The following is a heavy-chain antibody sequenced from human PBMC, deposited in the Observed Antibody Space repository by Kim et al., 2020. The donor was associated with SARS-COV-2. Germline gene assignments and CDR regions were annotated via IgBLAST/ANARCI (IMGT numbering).Heavy chain of an antibody. V-gene: IGHV3-23*01. CDR3: AKGREILSYYYYGMDV. D-gene: IGHD2-15*01. CDR1: GFTFSSYA. J-gene: IGHJ6*02. Sequence: GGSLRLSCAASGFTFSSYAMSWVRQAPGKGLEWVSAISGSGGSTYYADSVKGRFTISRDNSKNTLYLQMNSLRAEDTAVYYCAKGREILSYYYYGMDVWGQGTTVTVSS. CDR2: ISGSGGST.